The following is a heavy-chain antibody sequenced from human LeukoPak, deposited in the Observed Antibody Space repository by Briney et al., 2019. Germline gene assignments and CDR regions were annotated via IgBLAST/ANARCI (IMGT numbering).Heavy chain of an antibody. CDR1: GFTFSSYG. J-gene: IGHJ4*02. CDR2: ISGSGGST. V-gene: IGHV3-23*01. CDR3: AKADVVPAAIDY. D-gene: IGHD2-2*01. Sequence: PGGSLRLSCAASGFTFSSYGMSWVRQAPGKGLEWVSAISGSGGSTYYADSVKGRFTISRDNSKNTLYLQMDSLRAEDTAVYYCAKADVVPAAIDYWGQGTLVTVSS.